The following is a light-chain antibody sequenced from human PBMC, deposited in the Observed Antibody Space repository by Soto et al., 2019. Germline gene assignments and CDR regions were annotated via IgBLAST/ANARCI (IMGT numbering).Light chain of an antibody. Sequence: QSALTQPASVSGSAGQSITLSCTGSSGDVGGYNYVSWYQQHPGKAPKLMISEVSNRPSGVSNRFSGSKSGNTAPLTISGLQAEDEADYYCQAYDNSLGVSVLFGGGTKVTV. CDR1: SGDVGGYNY. J-gene: IGLJ3*02. V-gene: IGLV2-14*01. CDR3: QAYDNSLGVSVL. CDR2: EVS.